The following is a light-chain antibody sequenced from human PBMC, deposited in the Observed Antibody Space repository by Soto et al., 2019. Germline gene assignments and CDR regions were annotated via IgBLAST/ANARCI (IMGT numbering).Light chain of an antibody. CDR3: GTWDSSLSAYVV. Sequence: QAVSTQPPSVSAAPGQKVTISCSGSSSNIGNNYVSWYQQLPGTAPKLLIYDNNKRPSGIPDRFSGSKSGTSATLGITGLQTGDEADYYCGTWDSSLSAYVVFGGGTQLTVL. CDR2: DNN. V-gene: IGLV1-51*01. CDR1: SSNIGNNY. J-gene: IGLJ2*01.